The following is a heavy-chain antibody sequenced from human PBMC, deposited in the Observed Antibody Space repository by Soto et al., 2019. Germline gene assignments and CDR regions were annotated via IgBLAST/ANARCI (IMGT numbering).Heavy chain of an antibody. CDR3: AHSTVNRAWARWFDP. Sequence: SGPTLVTPTQTLTLTRTFSGFSLSTSGVGVGWIRQPPGTALEWLALIYWDDDKRYSPSLKSRLTITKDTSINQVVLTMTNMDPVDTATYYCAHSTVNRAWARWFDPWGQGTLVTVSS. V-gene: IGHV2-5*02. CDR1: GFSLSTSGVG. D-gene: IGHD4-4*01. J-gene: IGHJ5*02. CDR2: IYWDDDK.